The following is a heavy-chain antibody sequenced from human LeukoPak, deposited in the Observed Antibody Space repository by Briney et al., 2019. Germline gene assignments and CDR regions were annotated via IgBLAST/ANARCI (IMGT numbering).Heavy chain of an antibody. D-gene: IGHD3-10*01. J-gene: IGHJ6*04. V-gene: IGHV3-21*01. CDR2: ISSSSSYI. CDR1: GFTFSSHG. CDR3: ARVAFGELWGMDV. Sequence: GGSLRLSCAASGFTFSSHGMNWVRRAPGKGLEWVSSISSSSSYIYYADSVKGRFTISRDSATNSLYLQMNSLRAEDTAVYHCARVAFGELWGMDVWGKGTTVTISS.